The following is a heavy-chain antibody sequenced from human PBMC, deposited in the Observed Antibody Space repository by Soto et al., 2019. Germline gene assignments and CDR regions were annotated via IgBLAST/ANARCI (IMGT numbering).Heavy chain of an antibody. D-gene: IGHD2-15*01. CDR3: ARGYCSGDSCSLNWFDP. V-gene: IGHV1-18*01. Sequence: QVQLVQSGVEVKKPGASVKVSCKASGYTFTSYGITWVRQAPGQGLEWMGWITAYNGNTDSPQKLTGKVTMTKNNQRSTADMELRSLRADDTAMYYCARGYCSGDSCSLNWFDPWGQGTLVTVST. J-gene: IGHJ5*02. CDR1: GYTFTSYG. CDR2: ITAYNGNT.